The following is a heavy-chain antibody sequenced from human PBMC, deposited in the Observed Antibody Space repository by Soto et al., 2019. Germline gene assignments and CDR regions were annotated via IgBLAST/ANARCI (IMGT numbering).Heavy chain of an antibody. J-gene: IGHJ4*02. Sequence: SETLSLTYTVSDGYISSYYWSWIWQPAGKGLEWIGIMYPDGTTSYNPSLESRVTMSLDTSKNHFSLELTSVTAADTALYYCARVFYTDSGGYPRPIFDSWVPGTLVTVSS. D-gene: IGHD2-15*01. CDR3: ARVFYTDSGGYPRPIFDS. V-gene: IGHV4-4*07. CDR2: MYPDGTT. CDR1: DGYISSYY.